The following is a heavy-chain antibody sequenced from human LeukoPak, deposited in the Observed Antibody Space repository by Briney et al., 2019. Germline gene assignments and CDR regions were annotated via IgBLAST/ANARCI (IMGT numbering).Heavy chain of an antibody. CDR3: AKDSFYYYDSSGSYNWFDP. Sequence: PGGSLRLSCAASGFTFSSYAMSWVRQAPGKGLEWVSAISGSGGSTYYADSVKGRFTFSRDNSKNTLYLQMNSLRAEDTAVYYCAKDSFYYYDSSGSYNWFDPWGQGTLVTVSS. V-gene: IGHV3-23*01. J-gene: IGHJ5*02. D-gene: IGHD3-22*01. CDR1: GFTFSSYA. CDR2: ISGSGGST.